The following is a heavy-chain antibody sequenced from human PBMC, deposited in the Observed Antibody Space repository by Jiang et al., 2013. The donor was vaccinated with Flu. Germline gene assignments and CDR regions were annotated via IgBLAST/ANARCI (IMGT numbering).Heavy chain of an antibody. D-gene: IGHD3-9*01. J-gene: IGHJ4*02. V-gene: IGHV3-21*06. CDR1: GFTFSRFS. CDR2: IRSRSNDI. CDR3: ARDAAAYDILTASAY. Sequence: GSLRLSCAASGFTFSRFSMDWVRQVPGQGLEWVASIRSRSNDIYYADSVKGRFTVSRDNAKSSLYLQMNNVRAEDTGIYFCARDAAAYDILTASAYRGQGTLVTVS.